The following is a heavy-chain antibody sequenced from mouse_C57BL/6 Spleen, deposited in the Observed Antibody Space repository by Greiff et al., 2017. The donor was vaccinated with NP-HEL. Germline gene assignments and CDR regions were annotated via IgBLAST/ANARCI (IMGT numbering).Heavy chain of an antibody. CDR3: ARDYDYDEGGSYAMDY. CDR2: ISYDGSN. D-gene: IGHD2-4*01. Sequence: EVKVEESGPGLVKPSQSLSLTCSVTGYSITSGYYWNWIRQFPGNKLEWMGYISYDGSNNYNPSLKNRISITRDTSKNQFFLKLNSVTTEDTATYYCARDYDYDEGGSYAMDYWGQGTSVTVSS. V-gene: IGHV3-6*01. J-gene: IGHJ4*01. CDR1: GYSITSGYY.